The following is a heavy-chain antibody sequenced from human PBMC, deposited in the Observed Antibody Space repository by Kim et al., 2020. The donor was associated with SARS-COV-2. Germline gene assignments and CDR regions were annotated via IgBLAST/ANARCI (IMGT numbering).Heavy chain of an antibody. CDR3: ARDVNDYYDSSGYPPDYGMDA. Sequence: GGSLRLSCAASGFTFSSYSMNWVRQAPGKGLEWVSSISNSSSYIYYADSVKGRFTISRDNAKNSLYLQMNSLRAEDTAVYYCARDVNDYYDSSGYPPDYGMDAWGQGTTVTVS. J-gene: IGHJ6*02. D-gene: IGHD3-22*01. CDR1: GFTFSSYS. CDR2: ISNSSSYI. V-gene: IGHV3-21*01.